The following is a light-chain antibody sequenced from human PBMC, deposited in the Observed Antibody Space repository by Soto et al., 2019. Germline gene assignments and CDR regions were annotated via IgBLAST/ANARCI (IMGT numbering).Light chain of an antibody. Sequence: EIVLTQSPGTLSLSPGERATLSCRASQSVSTTYLAWYQHKPGQAPGLLIYGASTRATGIPDRFSGSGSGTDFTLTISRLEPEDFAVYYCQQYDNSLPRTFGQGTKVEVK. CDR2: GAS. J-gene: IGKJ1*01. CDR1: QSVSTTY. CDR3: QQYDNSLPRT. V-gene: IGKV3-20*01.